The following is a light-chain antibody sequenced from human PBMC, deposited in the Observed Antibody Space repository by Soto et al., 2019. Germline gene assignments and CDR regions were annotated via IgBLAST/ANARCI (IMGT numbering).Light chain of an antibody. Sequence: QSALTQPASVSGSPGQSITISCTGTSSTVGGFNVVSWYQQHPGKAPKVIIYEGIKRPSGVSNRFSGSNSGSTASLTIPGLQAEDEADYYCCSYVGATTYVFGTGTKLTVL. CDR1: SSTVGGFNV. J-gene: IGLJ1*01. V-gene: IGLV2-23*01. CDR2: EGI. CDR3: CSYVGATTYV.